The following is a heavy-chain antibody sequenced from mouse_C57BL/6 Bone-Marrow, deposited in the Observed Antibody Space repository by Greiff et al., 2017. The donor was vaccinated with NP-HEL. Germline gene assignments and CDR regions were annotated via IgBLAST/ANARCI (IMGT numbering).Heavy chain of an antibody. D-gene: IGHD2-4*01. CDR3: AIYYDYDC. Sequence: DVKLVESGGGLVKPGGSLKLSCAASGFTFSSYAMSWVRQTPEKRLEWVATISDGGSYTYYPDNVKGRFTISRDNAKNNLYLQMSHLKSEDTAMYYCAIYYDYDCWGQGTTLTVSS. CDR2: ISDGGSYT. CDR1: GFTFSSYA. J-gene: IGHJ2*01. V-gene: IGHV5-4*03.